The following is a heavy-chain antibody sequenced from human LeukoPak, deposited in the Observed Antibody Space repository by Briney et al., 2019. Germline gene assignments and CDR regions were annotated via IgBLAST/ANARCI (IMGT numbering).Heavy chain of an antibody. CDR3: ARTMVRGVIPLYYYYMDV. J-gene: IGHJ6*03. CDR1: GGSFSGYY. D-gene: IGHD3-10*01. Sequence: PSETLSLTCAVYGGSFSGYYWSWIRQPPGKGLEWIGEINHSGSTNYNPSLKSRVTISVDTSKNQFSLKLSSVTAADTAVYYCARTMVRGVIPLYYYYMDVWGKGTTVTISS. V-gene: IGHV4-34*01. CDR2: INHSGST.